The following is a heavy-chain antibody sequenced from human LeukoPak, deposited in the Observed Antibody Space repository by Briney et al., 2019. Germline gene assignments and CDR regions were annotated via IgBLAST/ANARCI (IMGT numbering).Heavy chain of an antibody. V-gene: IGHV4-39*01. J-gene: IGHJ3*02. Sequence: KPSETLSLTCTVSGGSISRSTYYWGWIRQPPGKGLEWIGSIYYSGSTYYNPSLKSRVTISVDTSKNQFSLRLTSVNAPDTPVYYCARIRDSSGYYLGAFDIWGQGTTVTVSS. CDR3: ARIRDSSGYYLGAFDI. CDR1: GGSISRSTYY. CDR2: IYYSGST. D-gene: IGHD3-22*01.